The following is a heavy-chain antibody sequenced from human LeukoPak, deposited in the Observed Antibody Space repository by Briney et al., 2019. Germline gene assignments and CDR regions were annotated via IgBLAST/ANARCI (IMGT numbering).Heavy chain of an antibody. CDR3: ARPQHGDLYAFDI. CDR2: VNGDGSST. D-gene: IGHD4-17*01. Sequence: PGGSLRLSCAASGFTFSSFWMHWVRQAPGKGLVWVSRVNGDGSSTTYADSVKGRFTISRDSAKNTVYLQMTSLRAEDTAVYYCARPQHGDLYAFDIWGHGTMVTVSS. V-gene: IGHV3-74*01. CDR1: GFTFSSFW. J-gene: IGHJ3*02.